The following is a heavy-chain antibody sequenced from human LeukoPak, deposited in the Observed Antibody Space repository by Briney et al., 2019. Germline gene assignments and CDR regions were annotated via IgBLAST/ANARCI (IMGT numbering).Heavy chain of an antibody. J-gene: IGHJ5*02. CDR3: ARGTSGGDWDADNWFDP. D-gene: IGHD2-21*02. CDR1: GFTFSDYY. CDR2: ISSSGSTI. Sequence: PGGSLRLSCAASGFTFSDYYMSWIRQAPGKGLEWVSYISSSGSTIYYGDSVKGRFTISRDNAKNSLYLQMNSLRAEDTAVYYCARGTSGGDWDADNWFDPWGQGTLVTVSS. V-gene: IGHV3-11*01.